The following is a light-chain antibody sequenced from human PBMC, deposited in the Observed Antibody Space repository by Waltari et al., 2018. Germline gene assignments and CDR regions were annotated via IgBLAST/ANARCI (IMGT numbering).Light chain of an antibody. J-gene: IGKJ4*01. CDR1: QSISTY. CDR3: QQSYSTPLT. Sequence: DIQMTQSPSSLSASVGDRVTITCRASQSISTYLIWYQQKPGRAPKLLIYGASILLSGVPSRFSGSGSGTDFTLIISSPQPEDSATYYCQQSYSTPLTYGGGTKVEIK. V-gene: IGKV1-39*01. CDR2: GAS.